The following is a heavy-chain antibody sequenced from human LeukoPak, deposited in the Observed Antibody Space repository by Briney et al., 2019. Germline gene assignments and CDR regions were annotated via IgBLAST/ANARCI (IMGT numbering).Heavy chain of an antibody. CDR2: IYSGGST. D-gene: IGHD3-3*01. CDR3: ARVHDFWSGYPTGAFDI. Sequence: GGSLRLSCAASGFTVSSNYMSWVRQAPGKGLEWVSVIYSGGSTYYADSVKGRFTISRDNSKNTLYLQMDSLRAEDMAVYYCARVHDFWSGYPTGAFDIWGQGTMVTVSS. J-gene: IGHJ3*02. CDR1: GFTVSSNY. V-gene: IGHV3-53*05.